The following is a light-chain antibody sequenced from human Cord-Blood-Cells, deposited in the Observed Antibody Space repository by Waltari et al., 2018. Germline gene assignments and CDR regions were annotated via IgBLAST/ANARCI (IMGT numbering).Light chain of an antibody. CDR1: ALPKQY. CDR3: QSADSSGTYRV. V-gene: IGLV3-25*03. Sequence: SYELTQPPSVSVSPGQTARITCSGDALPKQYAYWYQEKPGQAPVLVIYKDSGRPSGIPERVSCSSSGTTVTLTISGVQAEDEADYYCQSADSSGTYRVFGGGTKLTVL. CDR2: KDS. J-gene: IGLJ3*02.